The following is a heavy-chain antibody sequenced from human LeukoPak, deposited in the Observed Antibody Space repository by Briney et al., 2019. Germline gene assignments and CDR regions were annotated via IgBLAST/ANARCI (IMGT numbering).Heavy chain of an antibody. D-gene: IGHD2-15*01. CDR2: IYSGGST. Sequence: GGSLRLSCAASGFTVSSNYMSWVRQAPGKGLEWVSLIYSGGSTFYADSVKGRFTISRDNSKNTLYLQMNSLRAEDTAVYYCARDEYCSGGSCYSDYWGQGTLVTVSP. J-gene: IGHJ4*02. V-gene: IGHV3-66*01. CDR3: ARDEYCSGGSCYSDY. CDR1: GFTVSSNY.